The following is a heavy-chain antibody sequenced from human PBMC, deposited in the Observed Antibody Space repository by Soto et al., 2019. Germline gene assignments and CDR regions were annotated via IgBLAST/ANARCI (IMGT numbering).Heavy chain of an antibody. CDR3: ARDPSPQQLMTNWFDS. CDR2: IIPYNGNT. J-gene: IGHJ5*01. D-gene: IGHD6-13*01. CDR1: GYTFRNYG. Sequence: QVQLVQSGAEVQKPGASVKVSCKASGYTFRNYGISWVRQAPGQGLEWMGWIIPYNGNTHYAQNFQGRVTMTTDTSTNTASMELTSLKSDDTAVYYCARDPSPQQLMTNWFDSWGQGTLVTVSS. V-gene: IGHV1-18*01.